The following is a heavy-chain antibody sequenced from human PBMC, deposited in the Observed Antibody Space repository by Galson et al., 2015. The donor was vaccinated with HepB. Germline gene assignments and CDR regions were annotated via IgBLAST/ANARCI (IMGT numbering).Heavy chain of an antibody. Sequence: SLRLSCAASGFTFSSYWMSWVRQAPGKGLDWVANIKQDGSEKYYVDSVKGRFTISRDNAKNSVYLQMNSLRAEDTAVYYCARDHSTYYDFWSGYYSYYFDYWGQGTLVTVSS. D-gene: IGHD3-3*01. CDR2: IKQDGSEK. CDR1: GFTFSSYW. J-gene: IGHJ4*02. CDR3: ARDHSTYYDFWSGYYSYYFDY. V-gene: IGHV3-7*01.